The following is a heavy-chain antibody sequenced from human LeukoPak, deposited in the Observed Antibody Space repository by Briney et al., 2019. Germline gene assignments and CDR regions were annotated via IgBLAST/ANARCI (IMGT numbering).Heavy chain of an antibody. J-gene: IGHJ4*02. V-gene: IGHV3-64D*06. CDR3: VPNRNNWNEVY. D-gene: IGHD1-20*01. Sequence: PGGSLRLSCSASGISFRNSAIHWVRQTPGNGLEYVSAISTSGSVTNHADSAGGRFTISKDISKNTVYLQMSSLRVDDTAVYFCVPNRNNWNEVYWGRGTLSPSPQ. CDR1: GISFRNSA. CDR2: ISTSGSVT.